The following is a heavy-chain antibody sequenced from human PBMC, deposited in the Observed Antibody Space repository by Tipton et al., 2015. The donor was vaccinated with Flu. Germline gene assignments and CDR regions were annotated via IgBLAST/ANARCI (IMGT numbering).Heavy chain of an antibody. D-gene: IGHD2-2*01. CDR2: IYPGDSDT. V-gene: IGHV5-51*01. CDR3: ARPYLSYGLPAAVFFES. CDR1: GYSFTRYW. J-gene: IGHJ4*02. Sequence: QLVQSGAEVKKPGESLKISCKGSGYSFTRYWIGWVRQMPGKGLEWVGIIYPGDSDTRYSPSFQGQVTISADKSISTAYLQWSSLKASDTAMYYCARPYLSYGLPAAVFFESSGQGPLVTVSS.